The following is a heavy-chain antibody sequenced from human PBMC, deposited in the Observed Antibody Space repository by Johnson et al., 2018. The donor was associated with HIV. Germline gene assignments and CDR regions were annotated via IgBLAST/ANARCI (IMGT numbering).Heavy chain of an antibody. CDR3: AKDINGERWSYAGAFDI. V-gene: IGHV3-43D*03. CDR2: ISWDGGSN. Sequence: VQLVESGGVVVQPGGSLRLSCAASGFTFDDYAMHWVRQAPGKGLEWVSLISWDGGSNYYADSVKGRFTISRDNSKNSLYLQMNSLRAEDTSFYYCAKDINGERWSYAGAFDIWGQGTMVTVSS. CDR1: GFTFDDYA. D-gene: IGHD1-26*01. J-gene: IGHJ3*02.